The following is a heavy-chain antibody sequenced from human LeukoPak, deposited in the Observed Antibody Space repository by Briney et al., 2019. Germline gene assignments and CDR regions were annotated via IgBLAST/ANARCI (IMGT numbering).Heavy chain of an antibody. Sequence: PGGSLRLSCAVSGITLSNYGMSWIRQAPGKGLEWVAGISGSGGSTYYADSVKGRFTISRHNPKNTLYLQMNSLRAEDTAVYFCAKRGVVIRVILVGFHKEAYYFESWGQGALVTVSS. J-gene: IGHJ4*02. D-gene: IGHD3/OR15-3a*01. CDR2: ISGSGGST. CDR1: GITLSNYG. CDR3: AKRGVVIRVILVGFHKEAYYFES. V-gene: IGHV3-23*01.